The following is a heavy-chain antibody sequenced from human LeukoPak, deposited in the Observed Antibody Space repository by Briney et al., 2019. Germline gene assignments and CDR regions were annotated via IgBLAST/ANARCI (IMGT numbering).Heavy chain of an antibody. V-gene: IGHV1-46*01. CDR1: GNTFTSYY. Sequence: ASVKVSCKASGNTFTSYYMHWVRQAPGQGLEWMGISSPSDGTTSYAQKFQGRVTMTRDTSTSTVYMELSSLRSEDTAVYYCARAPANKYDSRLPEDYWGQGTLVTVSS. CDR3: ARAPANKYDSRLPEDY. J-gene: IGHJ4*02. CDR2: SSPSDGTT. D-gene: IGHD3-22*01.